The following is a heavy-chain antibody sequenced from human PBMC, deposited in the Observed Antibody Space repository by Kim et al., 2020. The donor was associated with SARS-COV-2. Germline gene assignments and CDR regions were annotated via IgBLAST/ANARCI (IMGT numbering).Heavy chain of an antibody. CDR1: GGSISSSSYY. CDR2: IYYSGST. V-gene: IGHV4-39*01. D-gene: IGHD2-15*01. Sequence: SETLSLTCTVSGGSISSSSYYWGWIRQPPGKGLEWIGSIYYSGSTYYNPSLKSRVTISVDTSKNQFSLKLSSVTAADTAVYYCARHRGGLLLPHPFDYWGQGTLVTVSS. J-gene: IGHJ4*02. CDR3: ARHRGGLLLPHPFDY.